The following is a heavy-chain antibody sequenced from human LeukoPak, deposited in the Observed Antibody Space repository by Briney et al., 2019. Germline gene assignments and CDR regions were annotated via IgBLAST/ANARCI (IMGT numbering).Heavy chain of an antibody. V-gene: IGHV4-39*07. CDR2: IYHSGST. CDR3: ARGPYYYGSGTVGMDV. CDR1: DVSISSSSYY. Sequence: SETLSLTCTVSDVSISSSSYYWGWIRQSPGKGLEWIGSIYHSGSTYYNTSLKSRVTISVDTSKNQFSLKLSSVTAADTAVYYCARGPYYYGSGTVGMDVWGKGTTVTISS. J-gene: IGHJ6*03. D-gene: IGHD3-10*01.